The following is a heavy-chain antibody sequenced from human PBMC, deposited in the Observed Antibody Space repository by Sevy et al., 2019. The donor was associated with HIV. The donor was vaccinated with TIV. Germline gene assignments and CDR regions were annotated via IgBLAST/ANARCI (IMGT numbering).Heavy chain of an antibody. J-gene: IGHJ6*02. V-gene: IGHV4-34*01. CDR1: GGSFSGYY. D-gene: IGHD2-8*01. Sequence: SETLSLTCDLYGGSFSGYYWSWIRQPPGKGLEWIGEISHTGGTSYNSSLKSRVTISIDTSKNHFSLKLSSLTAADTAVYYCARDRMNPNYYYYYGMDVWGQGTTVTVSS. CDR2: ISHTGGT. CDR3: ARDRMNPNYYYYYGMDV.